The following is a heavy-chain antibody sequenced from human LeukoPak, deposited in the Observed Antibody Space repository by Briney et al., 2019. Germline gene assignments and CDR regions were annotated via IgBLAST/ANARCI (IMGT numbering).Heavy chain of an antibody. CDR2: FDPEDGEK. V-gene: IGHV1-24*01. J-gene: IGHJ4*02. CDR3: TTRPIRFGEVAV. D-gene: IGHD3-10*01. CDR1: GYTFTSYD. Sequence: GASVKVSCKASGYTFTSYDINWVRQATGQGLEWMGGFDPEDGEKIYAQKFQGRVTMTEETAADTADMELRSLRSEDTAVYYCTTRPIRFGEVAVWGQGTLVTVSS.